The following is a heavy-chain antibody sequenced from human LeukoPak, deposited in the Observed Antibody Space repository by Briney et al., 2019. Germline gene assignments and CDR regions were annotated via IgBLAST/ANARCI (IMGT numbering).Heavy chain of an antibody. V-gene: IGHV4-59*08. CDR3: ARHYSNFGHDNWFDP. CDR1: GGSISSYH. J-gene: IGHJ5*02. D-gene: IGHD4-4*01. CDR2: IYYSGST. Sequence: SETLSLTCTVSGGSISSYHWSWIRQPPGKGLEWIGYIYYSGSTNYNPSLKSRVTISVDTSKNQFSLKLSSVTAADTAVYYCARHYSNFGHDNWFDPWGQGTLVTVSS.